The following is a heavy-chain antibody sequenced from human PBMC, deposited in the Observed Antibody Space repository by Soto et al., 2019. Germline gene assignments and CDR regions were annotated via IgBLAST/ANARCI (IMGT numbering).Heavy chain of an antibody. CDR1: GGSISSGDYY. D-gene: IGHD3-22*01. J-gene: IGHJ4*02. V-gene: IGHV4-30-2*01. Sequence: PSETLSPTCTVSGGSISSGDYYWSWIRQPPGKGLEWIGYIYHSGSTYYNPSLKSRVTISVDRSKNQFSLKLTSVTAADTAVYYCARGAVVNFDSWGQGTLVTVSS. CDR3: ARGAVVNFDS. CDR2: IYHSGST.